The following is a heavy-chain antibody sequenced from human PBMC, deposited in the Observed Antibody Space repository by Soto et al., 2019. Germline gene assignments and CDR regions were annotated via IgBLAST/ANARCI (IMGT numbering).Heavy chain of an antibody. CDR3: AAGVVIITTNWFDP. J-gene: IGHJ5*02. V-gene: IGHV4-61*01. D-gene: IGHD3-3*01. CDR1: GGSVSSGSYY. CDR2: IYYSGST. Sequence: SETLSLTCTVSGGSVSSGSYYWSWIRQPPGKGLEWIGYIYYSGSTNYNPSLKSRVTISVDTSKNQFSLKLSSVTAADTAVYYCAAGVVIITTNWFDPWGQGTMVTVSS.